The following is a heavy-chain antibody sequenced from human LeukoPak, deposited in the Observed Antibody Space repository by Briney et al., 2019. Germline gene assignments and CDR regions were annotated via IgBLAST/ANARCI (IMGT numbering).Heavy chain of an antibody. V-gene: IGHV3-9*01. CDR1: GFTFDDYA. CDR2: ISWNSGSI. J-gene: IGHJ4*02. D-gene: IGHD2-21*02. CDR3: ARDATRGGDNDY. Sequence: PGGSLRLSCAASGFTFDDYAMHWVRQAPGKGLEWVSGISWNSGSIGYADSVKGRLTISRDNAKNSLYLQMNSLRAEDTAVYYCARDATRGGDNDYWGQGTRVIVSS.